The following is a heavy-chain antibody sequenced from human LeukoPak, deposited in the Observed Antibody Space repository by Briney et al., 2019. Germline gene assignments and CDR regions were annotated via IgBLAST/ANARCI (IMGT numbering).Heavy chain of an antibody. J-gene: IGHJ4*02. Sequence: PGGSLRLSCAAPGFTFSSYWMHWVRQAPGKGLVWVSRINSDGSSASYADSVKGRFTISRDNSKNTLHLQMNSLRAEDTAVYYCARDIGYCSSTSCRVGNVFDYWGQGTLVTVSS. CDR1: GFTFSSYW. CDR2: INSDGSSA. CDR3: ARDIGYCSSTSCRVGNVFDY. D-gene: IGHD2-2*01. V-gene: IGHV3-74*01.